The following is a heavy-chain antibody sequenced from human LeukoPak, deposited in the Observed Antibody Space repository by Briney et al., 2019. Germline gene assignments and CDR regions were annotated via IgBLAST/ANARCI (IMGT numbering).Heavy chain of an antibody. D-gene: IGHD1-1*01. CDR1: GGSFSGYY. CDR3: ARGSSWRTDAFDI. CDR2: IYYSGST. V-gene: IGHV4-59*01. J-gene: IGHJ3*02. Sequence: SETLSLTCAVYGGSFSGYYRSWIRQPPGKGLEWIGYIYYSGSTNYNPSLKSRVTISVDTSKNQFSLKLSSVTAADTAVYYCARGSSWRTDAFDIWGQGTMVTVSS.